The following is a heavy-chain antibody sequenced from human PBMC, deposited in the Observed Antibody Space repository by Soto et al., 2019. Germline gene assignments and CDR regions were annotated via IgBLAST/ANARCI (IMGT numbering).Heavy chain of an antibody. V-gene: IGHV4-34*01. J-gene: IGHJ4*02. D-gene: IGHD1-7*01. CDR2: INHSEST. CDR1: GGSFSGYY. Sequence: SETLSLTCAVYGGSFSGYYWSWIRQPPGKGLEWIGEINHSESTNYNPSLKSRVTISVDTSKNQFSLKLSSVTAADTAVYYCARYYNWNYGTIDYWGQGTLVTVSS. CDR3: ARYYNWNYGTIDY.